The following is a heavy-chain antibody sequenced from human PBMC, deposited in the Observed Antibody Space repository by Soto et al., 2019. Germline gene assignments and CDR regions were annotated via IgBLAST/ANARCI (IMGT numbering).Heavy chain of an antibody. CDR2: IYHSGST. J-gene: IGHJ5*02. V-gene: IGHV4-30-2*01. CDR3: ARVKDGANWFDP. D-gene: IGHD3-16*01. CDR1: GGSISSGGYS. Sequence: SETLSLTCAVSGGSISSGGYSWSWIRQPPGKGLEWIGYIYHSGSTYYNPSLKSRVTISVDRSKNQFSLKLSSVTAADTALYYCARVKDGANWFDPWGQGTLVTVSS.